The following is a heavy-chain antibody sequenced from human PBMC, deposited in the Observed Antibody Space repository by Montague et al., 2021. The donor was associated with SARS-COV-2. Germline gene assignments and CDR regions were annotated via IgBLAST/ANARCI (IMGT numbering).Heavy chain of an antibody. V-gene: IGHV3-66*02. CDR1: GLTVSSNY. J-gene: IGHJ6*02. CDR2: IYSGGST. CDR3: ARDSYGMDV. Sequence: SLRLSCAASGLTVSSNYMSWVRQAPGKGLEWVSVIYSGGSTYYADSVKGRFTISRDNTKNTLYLQMNSLRDEDTAVYYCARDSYGMDVWGQGTTVTVSS.